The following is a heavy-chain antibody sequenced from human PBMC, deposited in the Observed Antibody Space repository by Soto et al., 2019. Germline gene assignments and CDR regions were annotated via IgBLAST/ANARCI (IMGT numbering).Heavy chain of an antibody. Sequence: QVQLQQWGAGLLKPSETLSLTCAVYGGSFSGYYWSWIRQPPGKGLEWIGEINHSGSTNYNPSLKSRVTISVDTSKNQFSLKLSSVTAADTAVYYCAREGGSSSWGYVFFDYWGQGTLVTVSS. CDR2: INHSGST. V-gene: IGHV4-34*01. CDR3: AREGGSSSWGYVFFDY. J-gene: IGHJ4*02. D-gene: IGHD6-6*01. CDR1: GGSFSGYY.